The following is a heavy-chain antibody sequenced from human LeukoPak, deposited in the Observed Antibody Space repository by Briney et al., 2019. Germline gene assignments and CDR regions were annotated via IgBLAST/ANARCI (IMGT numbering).Heavy chain of an antibody. CDR3: AGQVGYFDY. CDR1: GGSVSSGSYY. CDR2: ISTSGNT. V-gene: IGHV4-61*02. J-gene: IGHJ4*02. Sequence: SQTLSLTCTVSGGSVSSGSYYWSWLRQPAGKELEWIGRISTSGNTNYNPSLKSRVTISRDMSKNQFSLRLSSVTAADTAVYYCAGQVGYFDYWGQGTLVTVSS. D-gene: IGHD1-26*01.